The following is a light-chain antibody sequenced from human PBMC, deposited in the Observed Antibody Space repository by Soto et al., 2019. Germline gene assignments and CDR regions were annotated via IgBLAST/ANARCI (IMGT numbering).Light chain of an antibody. CDR2: RVF. J-gene: IGKJ1*01. CDR3: HQYDSWT. CDR1: QSVSSD. V-gene: IGKV3D-15*01. Sequence: EIVMTQSTATLSVSPGERATLSCRASQSVSSDLAWYQHKPGQAPRLLIYRVFNRATGIPDRFSGSGSGTDFTLTISRLEPEDLAVCYCHQYDSWTFGQGTKVAIK.